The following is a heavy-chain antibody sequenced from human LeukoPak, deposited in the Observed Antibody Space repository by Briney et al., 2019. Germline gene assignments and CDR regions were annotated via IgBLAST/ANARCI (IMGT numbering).Heavy chain of an antibody. J-gene: IGHJ6*03. Sequence: ASVKVSCKASGYTFTGYYMHWVRQAPGQGLEWMGIINPSGGSTSYAQKFQGRVTMTRDTSISTAYMELSRLRSDDTAVYYCARDRADIVVVLAAALYYYYYMDVWGKGTTVTISS. V-gene: IGHV1-46*01. CDR3: ARDRADIVVVLAAALYYYYYMDV. CDR2: INPSGGST. CDR1: GYTFTGYY. D-gene: IGHD2-2*01.